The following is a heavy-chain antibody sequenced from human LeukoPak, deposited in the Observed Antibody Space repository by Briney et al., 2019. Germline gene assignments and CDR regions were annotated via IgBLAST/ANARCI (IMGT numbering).Heavy chain of an antibody. D-gene: IGHD2-15*01. CDR2: IKSKTDGGTT. CDR1: GFTFSSYA. Sequence: PGGSLRLSCAASGFTFSSYAMSWVRQAPGKGLEWVGRIKSKTDGGTTDYAAPVKGRFTISRDDSKNTLYLQMNSLRAEDTAVYYCAKGEGRYFCCSGGSSHFDYWGQGTLVTVSS. V-gene: IGHV3-15*01. CDR3: AKGEGRYFCCSGGSSHFDY. J-gene: IGHJ4*02.